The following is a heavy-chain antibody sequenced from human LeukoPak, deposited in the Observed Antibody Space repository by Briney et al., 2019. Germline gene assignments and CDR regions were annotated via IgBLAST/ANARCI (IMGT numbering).Heavy chain of an antibody. V-gene: IGHV3-30*03. J-gene: IGHJ4*02. CDR2: ISYDGSNK. Sequence: GGSLRLSCAASGFTFSSYGMHWVRQAPGKGLEWVALISYDGSNKYYADSVKGRFTISRDNSKNTLYLLMNSLRAEDTAVYYCVSQLVHGFDHWGQGTLVTVSS. D-gene: IGHD6-6*01. CDR3: VSQLVHGFDH. CDR1: GFTFSSYG.